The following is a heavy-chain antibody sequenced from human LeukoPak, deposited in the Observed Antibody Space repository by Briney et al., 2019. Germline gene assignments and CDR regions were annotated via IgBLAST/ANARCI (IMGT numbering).Heavy chain of an antibody. Sequence: ASVKASCKASGYTFTSYGISWVRKAPGQGLEWMGWISAYNGNTNYAQKLQGRVTMTTDTSTSTDYMELRSLRTDDTAVYYCARDVGADFPNWFDPWGQGTLVTVSS. CDR2: ISAYNGNT. CDR3: ARDVGADFPNWFDP. D-gene: IGHD4/OR15-4a*01. V-gene: IGHV1-18*01. J-gene: IGHJ5*02. CDR1: GYTFTSYG.